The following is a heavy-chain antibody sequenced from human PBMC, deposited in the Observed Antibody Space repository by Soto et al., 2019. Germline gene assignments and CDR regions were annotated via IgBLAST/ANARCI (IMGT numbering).Heavy chain of an antibody. CDR3: ARDYHYGSGSYPFCDY. CDR2: INWNGGST. CDR1: GFTFDDYG. D-gene: IGHD3-10*01. Sequence: EVQLVESGGGVVRPGGSLRLSCAASGFTFDDYGMSWVRQAPGKGLEWVSGINWNGGSTGYADSVKGRFTISRDNAKNSLYLQTNSLRAEDTALYHCARDYHYGSGSYPFCDYWGQGTLVTVSS. V-gene: IGHV3-20*01. J-gene: IGHJ4*02.